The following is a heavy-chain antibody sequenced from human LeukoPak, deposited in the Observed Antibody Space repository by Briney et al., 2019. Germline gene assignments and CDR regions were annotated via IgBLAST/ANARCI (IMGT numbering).Heavy chain of an antibody. CDR2: IYYSGST. J-gene: IGHJ5*02. Sequence: SETLSLTCTVSGDSISSYYWSWIRQTPGKGLEWIAYIYYSGSTNYNPSLKSRVTISVDTSKNQISLKLSSVTAADTAVYYCARESVAGTQNWFNPWGQGTLVTVSS. CDR3: ARESVAGTQNWFNP. V-gene: IGHV4-59*01. D-gene: IGHD6-19*01. CDR1: GDSISSYY.